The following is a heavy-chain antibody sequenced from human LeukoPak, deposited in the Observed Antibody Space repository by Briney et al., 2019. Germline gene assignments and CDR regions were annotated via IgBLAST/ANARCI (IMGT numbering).Heavy chain of an antibody. D-gene: IGHD6-6*01. J-gene: IGHJ4*02. V-gene: IGHV3-23*01. Sequence: PGXXXXLSCAASGFTFSSYAMSWVRQAPGKGLEWVSAISGSGFTYYSDSVKGRFTISRDNSKNTLYLQMNSLRAEDTAVYYCARGLYSSSPWGQGTLVTVSS. CDR1: GFTFSSYA. CDR3: ARGLYSSSP. CDR2: ISGSGFT.